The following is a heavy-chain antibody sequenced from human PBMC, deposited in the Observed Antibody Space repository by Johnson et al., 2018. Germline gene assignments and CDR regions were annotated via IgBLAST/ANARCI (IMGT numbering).Heavy chain of an antibody. J-gene: IGHJ6*02. CDR3: AILSLEWPIRYYCGMDG. D-gene: IGHD3-3*01. CDR2: MNPNSGNT. CDR1: GYTFTSYD. V-gene: IGHV1-8*01. Sequence: QVQLVQSGAEVKKPGASVKVSCKASGYTFTSYDINWVRQATGQGLEWMGWMNPNSGNTGYAQTFQGRVTMTRTTSISTAYMELSSLRSEGTAVYYRAILSLEWPIRYYCGMDGWGQGTTVTVSS.